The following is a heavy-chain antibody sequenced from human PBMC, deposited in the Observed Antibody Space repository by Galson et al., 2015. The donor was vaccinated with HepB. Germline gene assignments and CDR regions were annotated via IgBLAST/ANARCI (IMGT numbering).Heavy chain of an antibody. CDR1: GGSISSGGYY. D-gene: IGHD6-19*01. CDR3: ARGPQYSSGGYYYYYYMDV. J-gene: IGHJ6*03. CDR2: INHSGST. Sequence: ETLSLTCTVSGGSISSGGYYWSWIRRTPEKGLEWIGEINHSGSTKYNTSLKNRVTISIDTSKNQFSLRLSSVTAADTAVYYCARGPQYSSGGYYYYYYMDVWGKGTTVTVAS. V-gene: IGHV4-39*07.